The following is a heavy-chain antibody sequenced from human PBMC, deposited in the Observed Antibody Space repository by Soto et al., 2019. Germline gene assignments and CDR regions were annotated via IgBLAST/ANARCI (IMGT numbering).Heavy chain of an antibody. CDR1: GFTFDVYA. V-gene: IGHV3-9*01. D-gene: IGHD3-10*01. Sequence: GVSLRPSFAASGFTFDVYAMHWVRQAPGKGLEWVSGINWNSGSIGYADSVKGRFTISRDNAKTSLYLQMNSLRAEDTALYYCAKDRGSGSYAANYYYYGMDVWGQGTTVTVSS. CDR3: AKDRGSGSYAANYYYYGMDV. J-gene: IGHJ6*02. CDR2: INWNSGSI.